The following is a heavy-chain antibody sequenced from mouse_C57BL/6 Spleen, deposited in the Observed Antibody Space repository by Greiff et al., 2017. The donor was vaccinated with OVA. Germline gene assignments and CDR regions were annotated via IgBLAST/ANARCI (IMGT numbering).Heavy chain of an antibody. CDR2: IDPGDGET. D-gene: IGHD2-4*01. CDR1: GFNIKDYY. CDR3: ARGWYDYDYFDD. V-gene: IGHV14-2*01. Sequence: EVQLQQSGAELVKPGASVKLSCTASGFNIKDYYMHWVKQRTEQGLEWIGRIDPGDGETKYAEKVQGKGTITADTSSNTAYLQLSSLTSEDTAVYYCARGWYDYDYFDDWGPGATLTFSS. J-gene: IGHJ2*01.